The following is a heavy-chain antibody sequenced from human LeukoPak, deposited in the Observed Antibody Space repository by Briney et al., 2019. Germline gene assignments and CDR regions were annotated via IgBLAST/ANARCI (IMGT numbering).Heavy chain of an antibody. CDR1: GFSLSGYW. CDR3: ARDPRNVGLAP. V-gene: IGHV3-74*01. J-gene: IGHJ5*02. D-gene: IGHD2-15*01. CDR2: NNGDGSTT. Sequence: EPGGSLRLSCVASGFSLSGYWMYWVRQAPGKGLMYISRNNGDGSTTNYAGVVKGRFTMSRDNVKNTLYLQMNSLRVEDTAVYYCARDPRNVGLAPWGQGTLVTVSS.